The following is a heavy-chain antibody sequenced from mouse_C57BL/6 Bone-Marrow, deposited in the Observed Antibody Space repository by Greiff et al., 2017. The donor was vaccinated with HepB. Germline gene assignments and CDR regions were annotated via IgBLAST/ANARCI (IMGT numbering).Heavy chain of an antibody. CDR2: IYPGDGAT. CDR3: AMGDYYGSHAMDY. CDR1: GYAFSSSW. Sequence: QVQLQQSGPELVKPGASVKISCKASGYAFSSSWMNWVKQRPGKGLEWIGRIYPGDGATNYNGKFKGKATLTADKSSSTAYMQLSSLTSADSAVYFCAMGDYYGSHAMDYWGQGTSVTVSS. V-gene: IGHV1-82*01. J-gene: IGHJ4*01. D-gene: IGHD1-1*01.